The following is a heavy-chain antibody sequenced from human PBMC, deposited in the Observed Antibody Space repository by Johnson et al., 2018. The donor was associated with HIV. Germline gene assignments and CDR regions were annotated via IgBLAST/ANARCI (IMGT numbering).Heavy chain of an antibody. D-gene: IGHD1-14*01. V-gene: IGHV3-48*04. Sequence: MLLVESGGGVVQPGRSLRLSCAASGFTFSSYGMHWVRQAPGKGLEWVSYISSSGSTIYYADSVKGRFTISRDNAKNSLYMQMNSLRAEDTAVYYCARDNPSRMAAAFDIWGQGTMVTVSS. CDR2: ISSSGSTI. J-gene: IGHJ3*02. CDR3: ARDNPSRMAAAFDI. CDR1: GFTFSSYG.